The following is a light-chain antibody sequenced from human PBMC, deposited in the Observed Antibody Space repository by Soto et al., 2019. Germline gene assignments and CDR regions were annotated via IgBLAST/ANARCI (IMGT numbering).Light chain of an antibody. CDR2: DVS. CDR1: QNISNY. CDR3: QQRHMWPIT. V-gene: IGKV3-11*01. Sequence: IVLIQSPATLSVSPVERASLSCRASQNISNYLIWYQQKPGQAPRLLIYDVSNRATGIPPRFSGSGSGTDFTLTISSLEPEDSAVYYCQQRHMWPITFGQGTRLEVK. J-gene: IGKJ5*01.